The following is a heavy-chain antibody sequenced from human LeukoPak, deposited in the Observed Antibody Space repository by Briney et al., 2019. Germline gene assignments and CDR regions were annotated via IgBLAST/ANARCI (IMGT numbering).Heavy chain of an antibody. CDR2: IYHSGST. J-gene: IGHJ3*02. V-gene: IGHV4-30-2*01. Sequence: SQTLSLTCAVSGGSISSDGYFWSWIRQPPGKGLEWIGHIYHSGSTYYNPSLKSRVTISIDRSKNQFSLKVSSVTAADTAAYYCARGGSYQLLSDAFDIWGQGTMVTVSS. CDR3: ARGGSYQLLSDAFDI. D-gene: IGHD2-2*01. CDR1: GGSISSDGYF.